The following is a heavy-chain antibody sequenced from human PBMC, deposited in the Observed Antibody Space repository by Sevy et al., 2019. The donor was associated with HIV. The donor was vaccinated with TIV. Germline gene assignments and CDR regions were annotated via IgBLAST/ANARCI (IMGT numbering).Heavy chain of an antibody. V-gene: IGHV3-7*01. D-gene: IGHD3-22*01. J-gene: IGHJ1*01. CDR3: ARVRDDSSGQGFQH. CDR2: IKQDGSEK. Sequence: GGSLRLSCVASGFTFRRYYMSWVRQAPGKGREWVAKIKQDGSEKYDVDSVKGRFTISRDNAKNSLYLHMNSLRAEDTAVYSCARVRDDSSGQGFQHWGQGTLVTVSS. CDR1: GFTFRRYY.